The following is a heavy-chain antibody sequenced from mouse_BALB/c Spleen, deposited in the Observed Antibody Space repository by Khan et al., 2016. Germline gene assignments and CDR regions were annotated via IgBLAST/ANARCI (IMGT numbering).Heavy chain of an antibody. V-gene: IGHV1-20*02. D-gene: IGHD2-4*01. CDR2: INPNNGAT. CDR3: ARDDYVN. Sequence: VQLQQSDPDLVKPGASVKISCKASGYSFTAYYMYWVKQSHGKSLEWIGRINPNNGATTFNQKFKGKAILTVDKSSTTADMELCSLASEDSAVYHCARDDYVNWGQGTTLTVSS. CDR1: GYSFTAYY. J-gene: IGHJ2*01.